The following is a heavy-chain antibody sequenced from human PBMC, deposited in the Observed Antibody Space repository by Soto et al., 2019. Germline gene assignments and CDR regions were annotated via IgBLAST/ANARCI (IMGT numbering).Heavy chain of an antibody. CDR1: GFTFSSYG. V-gene: IGHV3-33*01. CDR3: VRDGYCSGRTCYSVPVFDY. J-gene: IGHJ4*02. D-gene: IGHD2-15*01. Sequence: QVQLVESGGGVVQPGRSLRLSCAASGFTFSSYGMHWVRQAPGKGLEWVAVIWYDGSNKYYADSVKGRFTISRDNSKNSHYLQMTGLRAEDTAVYYCVRDGYCSGRTCYSVPVFDYWVQGSLVSVST. CDR2: IWYDGSNK.